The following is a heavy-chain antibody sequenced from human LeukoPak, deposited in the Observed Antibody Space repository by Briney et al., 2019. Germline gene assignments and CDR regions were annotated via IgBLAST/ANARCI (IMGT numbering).Heavy chain of an antibody. CDR2: MSLDGSNR. CDR1: GFTFSNYA. V-gene: IGHV3-30*04. J-gene: IGHJ1*01. D-gene: IGHD6-13*01. CDR3: VRDPSSSYYGYLQH. Sequence: GGSLRLSCAASGFTFSNYAMHWVRQAPGKGREWVAVMSLDGSNRCYAASVEGPLTISSDNSKNTLYLQMDRLRVEHTAVYYCVRDPSSSYYGYLQHWGQGTLVTVPS.